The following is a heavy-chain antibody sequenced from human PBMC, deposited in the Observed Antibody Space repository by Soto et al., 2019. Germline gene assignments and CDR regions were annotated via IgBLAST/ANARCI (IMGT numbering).Heavy chain of an antibody. J-gene: IGHJ4*02. Sequence: SVKVSCKASGGLFSTYAISWVRQAPGQGLEWMGGIIPVFATTYYAEKFEGRVTITADESTNTAYLELSSLRSEDTAMYYCARGDSGYVWFNEIWGQGTLVTVSS. CDR1: GGLFSTYA. V-gene: IGHV1-69*13. D-gene: IGHD3-22*01. CDR3: ARGDSGYVWFNEI. CDR2: IIPVFATT.